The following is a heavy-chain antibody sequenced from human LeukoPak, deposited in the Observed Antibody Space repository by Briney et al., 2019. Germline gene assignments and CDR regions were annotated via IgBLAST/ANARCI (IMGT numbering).Heavy chain of an antibody. CDR3: ARSREVATRPISIDY. CDR2: ISAYNGNT. D-gene: IGHD5-12*01. Sequence: ASVKVSCKASGYTFTSYGISWVRQAPGQGLEWMGWISAYNGNTNYAQKLQGRVTMTTDTSTSTAYMELRSLRSEDTAVYYCARSREVATRPISIDYWGQGTLVTVSS. CDR1: GYTFTSYG. J-gene: IGHJ4*02. V-gene: IGHV1-18*01.